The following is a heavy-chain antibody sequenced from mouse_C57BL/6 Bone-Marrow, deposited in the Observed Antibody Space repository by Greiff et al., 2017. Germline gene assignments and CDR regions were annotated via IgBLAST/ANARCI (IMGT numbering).Heavy chain of an antibody. V-gene: IGHV1-9*01. J-gene: IGHJ4*01. Sequence: QVQLQQSGAELMKPGASVQLSCKAPGYTFTGYWIEWVKQRPGPGLEWIGEILPGSVSTNSNEKFKGKSTFTADTSSTTAYMQLSSLTSEDSAIYYCARVRVRRKYYYAMDYWGQGTSVTVSS. CDR1: GYTFTGYW. CDR3: ARVRVRRKYYYAMDY. CDR2: ILPGSVST. D-gene: IGHD5-1*01.